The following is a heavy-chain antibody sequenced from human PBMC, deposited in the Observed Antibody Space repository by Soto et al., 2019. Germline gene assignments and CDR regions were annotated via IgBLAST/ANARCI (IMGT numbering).Heavy chain of an antibody. D-gene: IGHD5-12*01. CDR2: IYYSGST. V-gene: IGHV4-59*08. CDR1: GGSLSGYY. J-gene: IGHJ4*02. Sequence: PSETLSLTCAVYGGSLSGYYWSWIRQPPGKGLEWIGYIYYSGSTNYNPSLKSRVTISVDTSKNQFSLKLSSVTAADTAVYYCARRSGYDSLYYFDYWGQGTLVTVSS. CDR3: ARRSGYDSLYYFDY.